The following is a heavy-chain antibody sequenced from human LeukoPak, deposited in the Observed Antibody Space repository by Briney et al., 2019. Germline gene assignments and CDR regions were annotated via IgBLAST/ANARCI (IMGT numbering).Heavy chain of an antibody. CDR2: IRYDGSNK. Sequence: PGGSLRLSCAASGFTFSSYGTHWVRQAPGKGLEWVAFIRYDGSNKYYADSVKGRFTISRDNSKNTLYLQMNSLRAEDTAVYYCAKERWELHYYFDYWGQGTLVTVSS. D-gene: IGHD1-26*01. CDR3: AKERWELHYYFDY. CDR1: GFTFSSYG. V-gene: IGHV3-30*02. J-gene: IGHJ4*02.